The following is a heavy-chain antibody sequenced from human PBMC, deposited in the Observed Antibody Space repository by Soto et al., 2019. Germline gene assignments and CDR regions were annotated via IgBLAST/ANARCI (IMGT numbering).Heavy chain of an antibody. V-gene: IGHV1-3*01. D-gene: IGHD6-13*01. CDR2: INAGNGNT. Sequence: QVQLVQSGAEVKKPGASVKVSCKASGYTFTSYAMHWVRQAPGQRLEWMGWINAGNGNTKYSQKFQGRVTITRDTSWSRAYMEMSGLRSEDTAGYYCGRERYGGGWYGRDGSWFDPWGQGSLVTVS. CDR3: GRERYGGGWYGRDGSWFDP. J-gene: IGHJ5*02. CDR1: GYTFTSYA.